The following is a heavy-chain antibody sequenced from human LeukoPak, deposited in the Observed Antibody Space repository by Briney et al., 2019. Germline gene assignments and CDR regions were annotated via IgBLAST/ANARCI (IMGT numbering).Heavy chain of an antibody. D-gene: IGHD2-2*01. CDR1: GFTFSSYD. Sequence: PGGSLRLSCTASGFTFSSYDMHWVRQDKGKGLEWVSAISTAGDPYYLGSVKGRFTISRENAKNSFYLQMNSLRAGDTAVYYCAGQARPGAAEGAFDTWGQGTMVTVSS. CDR3: AGQARPGAAEGAFDT. V-gene: IGHV3-13*05. CDR2: ISTAGDP. J-gene: IGHJ3*02.